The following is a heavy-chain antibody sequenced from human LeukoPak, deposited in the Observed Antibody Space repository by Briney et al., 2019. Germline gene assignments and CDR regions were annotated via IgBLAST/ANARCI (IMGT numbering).Heavy chain of an antibody. J-gene: IGHJ4*02. Sequence: PSETLSLTCAVYGGSFSGYYWSWIRQPPGKGLEWIGEINHRGSTNYNPSLKSRVTISVDTSKNQFSLKLSSVTAADTAVYYCASYSGSYGDYFDYWGQGTLVTVSS. CDR1: GGSFSGYY. CDR2: INHRGST. CDR3: ASYSGSYGDYFDY. D-gene: IGHD1-26*01. V-gene: IGHV4-34*01.